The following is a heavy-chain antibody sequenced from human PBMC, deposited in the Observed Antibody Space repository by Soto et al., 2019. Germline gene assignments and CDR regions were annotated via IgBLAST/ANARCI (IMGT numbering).Heavy chain of an antibody. J-gene: IGHJ3*02. D-gene: IGHD3-3*01. CDR3: ARDSPYDFWSGYTNAFDI. CDR1: GGSISSRGYY. Sequence: QVQLQESGPGLVKPSQTLSLTCTVSGGSISSRGYYWSWIRQHPGKGLEWIGYIYYSGSTYYNPSLTSRVTISVDTSENQFSLKRSSVTAADTAVYYCARDSPYDFWSGYTNAFDIWGQGTMVTVSS. V-gene: IGHV4-31*03. CDR2: IYYSGST.